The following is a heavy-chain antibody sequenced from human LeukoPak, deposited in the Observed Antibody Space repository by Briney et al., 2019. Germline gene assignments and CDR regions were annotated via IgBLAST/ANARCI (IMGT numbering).Heavy chain of an antibody. CDR3: ARGIVTAAGTGGWYVDY. Sequence: ASVKVSCKASGYTFTSYYLHWVRQAPGQGLEWMSIINPSGASTSYEQKFQGRVTMTSDTSTSRVYMELSSLRSEDTAVYYCARGIVTAAGTGGWYVDYWGQGTLVTVSS. CDR2: INPSGAST. CDR1: GYTFTSYY. V-gene: IGHV1-46*01. D-gene: IGHD6-13*01. J-gene: IGHJ4*02.